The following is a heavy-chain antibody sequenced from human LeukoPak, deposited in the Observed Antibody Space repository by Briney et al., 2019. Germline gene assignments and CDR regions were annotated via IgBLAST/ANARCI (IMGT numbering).Heavy chain of an antibody. CDR3: AKSWGYSYGSSYGMDV. V-gene: IGHV3-23*01. J-gene: IGHJ6*02. CDR1: GFTFSSYA. CDR2: ISGSGGST. Sequence: GGSLRLSCAASGFTFSSYAMSWVRQAPGKGLEWVSAISGSGGSTYYGDSVKGRFTISRDNSKHTLYLQMNSLRAEDAAVYYCAKSWGYSYGSSYGMDVWGQGTTVTVSS. D-gene: IGHD5-18*01.